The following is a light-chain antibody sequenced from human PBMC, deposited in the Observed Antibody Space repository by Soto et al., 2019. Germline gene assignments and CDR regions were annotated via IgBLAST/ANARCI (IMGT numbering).Light chain of an antibody. Sequence: SVLTQPASVSGSPGQSITISCTGTSSDVGGYNYVSWFQQHPGKAPKLMIYEVSDRPSRVSNRFSGSKSGNTASLTISGLQAEDEADYYCCSYAGSSTPLVFGGGTKLTVL. CDR2: EVS. CDR3: CSYAGSSTPLV. CDR1: SSDVGGYNY. V-gene: IGLV2-14*01. J-gene: IGLJ3*02.